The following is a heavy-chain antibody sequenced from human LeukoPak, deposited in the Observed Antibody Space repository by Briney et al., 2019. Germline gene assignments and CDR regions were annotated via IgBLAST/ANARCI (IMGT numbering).Heavy chain of an antibody. CDR1: GGTFISYA. D-gene: IGHD4-17*01. V-gene: IGHV1-69*13. Sequence: SVKVSCKASGGTFISYAISWVRQAPGQGLEWMGGIIPIFGTANYAQKFQGRVTITADESTNTAYMELSSLRSEDTAVYYCARVPYGVDQYYFDYWGQGTLVTVSS. CDR3: ARVPYGVDQYYFDY. CDR2: IIPIFGTA. J-gene: IGHJ4*02.